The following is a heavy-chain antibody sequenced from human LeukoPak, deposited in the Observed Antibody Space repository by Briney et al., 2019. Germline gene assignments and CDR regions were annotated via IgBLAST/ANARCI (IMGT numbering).Heavy chain of an antibody. J-gene: IGHJ4*02. CDR2: INHSGST. D-gene: IGHD4-11*01. V-gene: IGHV4-34*01. CDR3: AREVNSNYGDY. Sequence: SETLSLTCAVYGGSFSGYYWSWIRQPPGKGLEWIGEINHSGSTNYNPSLKSRVTISVDTSKNQFSLKLSSVTAADTAVYYCAREVNSNYGDYWGQGTLVTVSS. CDR1: GGSFSGYY.